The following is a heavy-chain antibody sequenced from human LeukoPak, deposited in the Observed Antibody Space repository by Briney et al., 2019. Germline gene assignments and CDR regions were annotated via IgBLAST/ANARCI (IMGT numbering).Heavy chain of an antibody. CDR1: GYSFTSYW. J-gene: IGHJ5*02. Sequence: GESLKISCKGSGYSFTSYWIGWVRQMPGKGLEWMGIIYPGDSDTRYSPSFQGQVTISADKFISTAYLQWSSLKASDTAMYYCARLSSRWELDLHNWFDPGAREPWSPSPQ. V-gene: IGHV5-51*01. CDR3: ARLSSRWELDLHNWFDP. D-gene: IGHD1-26*01. CDR2: IYPGDSDT.